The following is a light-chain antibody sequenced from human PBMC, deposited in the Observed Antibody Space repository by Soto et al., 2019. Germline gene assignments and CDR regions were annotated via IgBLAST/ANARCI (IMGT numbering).Light chain of an antibody. J-gene: IGKJ1*01. V-gene: IGKV1-39*01. CDR2: AAS. Sequence: DIQMTQSPSSLSASVGDSVTITCRASQSISSYLNWYQQKPGKAPKLLIYAASSLQSGVPSRFSGSGSGTDFTLTVSSLQPEDFTTYFCQQSYITPWTFGQGTKVDIK. CDR1: QSISSY. CDR3: QQSYITPWT.